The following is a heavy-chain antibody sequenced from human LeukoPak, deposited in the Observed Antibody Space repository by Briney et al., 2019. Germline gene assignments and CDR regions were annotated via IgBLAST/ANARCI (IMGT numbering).Heavy chain of an antibody. CDR1: GYTFTSYA. D-gene: IGHD6-13*01. V-gene: IGHV1-69*13. CDR3: ARAHPIAAAGFFDY. CDR2: IIPIFGTA. Sequence: SVKVSCKASGYTFTSYAISWVRQAPGQGLEWMGGIIPIFGTANYAQKFQGRVTITADESTSTAYMELSSLRSEDTAVYYCARAHPIAAAGFFDYWGQGTLVTVSS. J-gene: IGHJ4*02.